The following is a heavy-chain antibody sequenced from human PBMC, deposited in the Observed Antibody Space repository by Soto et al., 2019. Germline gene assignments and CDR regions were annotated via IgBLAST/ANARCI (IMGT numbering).Heavy chain of an antibody. D-gene: IGHD3-3*01. V-gene: IGHV2-26*01. CDR1: GFSLSNARMG. CDR3: ARIPPSNYDFWSGPIPDYYYYYMDV. J-gene: IGHJ6*03. CDR2: IFSDDEK. Sequence: GPTLVNPTETLTLTCTVSGFSLSNARMGVSWIRQPPGKALEWLAHIFSDDEKSYSTSLKSRLTISKDTSKSQVVLTMTNMDPVDTATYYCARIPPSNYDFWSGPIPDYYYYYMDVWGKGTTVTSP.